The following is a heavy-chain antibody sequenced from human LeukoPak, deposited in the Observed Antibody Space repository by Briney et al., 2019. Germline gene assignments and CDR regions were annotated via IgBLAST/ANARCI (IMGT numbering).Heavy chain of an antibody. V-gene: IGHV4-39*02. J-gene: IGHJ4*02. CDR1: GDSVSTSGYY. CDR3: ARGPRNGYSFNFDY. D-gene: IGHD5-24*01. Sequence: PSETLSLTCTASGDSVSTSGYYWAWIRQPPGKGLEWIGNIFYSGSTYYNPSLKSRVTISVDTSKNHFSLKLSSVTAADTAVYYCARGPRNGYSFNFDYWGQGTLVTVSS. CDR2: IFYSGST.